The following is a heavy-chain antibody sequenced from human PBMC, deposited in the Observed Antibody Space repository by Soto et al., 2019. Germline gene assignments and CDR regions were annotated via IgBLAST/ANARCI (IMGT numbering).Heavy chain of an antibody. CDR2: IDPSDSYT. D-gene: IGHD2-2*01. CDR1: GYSFTSYW. CDR3: ARQTSGYCSSTSCSGAYYYGMDV. Sequence: GESLKISCKGSGYSFTSYWISWVRQMPGKGLEWMGRIDPSDSYTNYSPSFQGHVTISADKSISTAYLQWSSLKASDTAMYYCARQTSGYCSSTSCSGAYYYGMDVWGQGTTVTVSS. V-gene: IGHV5-10-1*01. J-gene: IGHJ6*02.